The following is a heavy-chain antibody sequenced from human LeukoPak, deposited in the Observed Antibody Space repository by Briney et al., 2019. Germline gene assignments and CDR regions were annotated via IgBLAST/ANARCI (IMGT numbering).Heavy chain of an antibody. D-gene: IGHD6-19*01. CDR1: GFTFSSYS. CDR3: ARDHSSGWYGIDY. V-gene: IGHV3-21*01. Sequence: GGSLRLSCAASGFTFSSYSMNWVRQAPGKGLEWVSSISSSSSYIYYADSVKGRLTISRDNAKNSLYLQMNSLRAEDTAVYYCARDHSSGWYGIDYWGQGTLVTVSS. CDR2: ISSSSSYI. J-gene: IGHJ4*02.